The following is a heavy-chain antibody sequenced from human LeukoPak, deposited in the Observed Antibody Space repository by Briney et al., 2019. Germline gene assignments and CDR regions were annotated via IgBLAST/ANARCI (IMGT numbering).Heavy chain of an antibody. D-gene: IGHD3-22*01. J-gene: IGHJ4*02. V-gene: IGHV3-23*01. CDR1: GFTFSSYA. CDR3: AKARMFYYDSSAYHN. Sequence: GGSLRLSCAASGFTFSSYAMSWVRQAPGKGLEWVSAISGSGGTTVHTESVRGRFTFSRDSSKNALYLQMNSLRAEDTAIYYCAKARMFYYDSSAYHNWGQGTLVTVSP. CDR2: ISGSGGTT.